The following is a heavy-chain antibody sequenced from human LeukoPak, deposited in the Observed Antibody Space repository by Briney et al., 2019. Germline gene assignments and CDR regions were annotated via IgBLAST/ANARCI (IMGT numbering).Heavy chain of an antibody. V-gene: IGHV4-59*12. J-gene: IGHJ4*02. Sequence: PSETLSLTCTVSGGSINTYYWSWIRQPPGKGLEWIGYIYYSGTTNYNPSLKSRVTISLDTSKNHFSLKLSSVAAADTAVYYYARVAIGSHPSYSDYWGQGTLVIVSS. CDR2: IYYSGTT. CDR1: GGSINTYY. CDR3: ARVAIGSHPSYSDY. D-gene: IGHD1-26*01.